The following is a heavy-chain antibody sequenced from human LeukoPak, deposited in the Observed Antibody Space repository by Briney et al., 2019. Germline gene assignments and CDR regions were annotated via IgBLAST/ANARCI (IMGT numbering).Heavy chain of an antibody. CDR1: GFTFSSYS. Sequence: GGSLRLSCAASGFTFSSYSMNWVRQAPGKGLEWVSSISSSSSYIYYADSVKGRFTISRDNAKNSLYLQMNSLRAEDTAVYYCARDGYCSGVSCYFEYFQPWGQGTLVTVSS. CDR2: ISSSSSYI. J-gene: IGHJ1*01. CDR3: ARDGYCSGVSCYFEYFQP. V-gene: IGHV3-21*01. D-gene: IGHD2-15*01.